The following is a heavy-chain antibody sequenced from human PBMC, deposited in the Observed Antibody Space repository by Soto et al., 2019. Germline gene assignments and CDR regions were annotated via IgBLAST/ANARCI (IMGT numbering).Heavy chain of an antibody. Sequence: LRLSCAGSGFTLSNYWMSWVRQAPGKGLEWVANIKQDGSEKKYVDSVKGRLTISRDNAKKSVLLQMNSLRAADTAVYYCARDGGYSGYDYFDYWGQGALVTVSS. V-gene: IGHV3-7*01. CDR3: ARDGGYSGYDYFDY. D-gene: IGHD5-12*01. CDR1: GFTLSNYW. J-gene: IGHJ4*02. CDR2: IKQDGSEK.